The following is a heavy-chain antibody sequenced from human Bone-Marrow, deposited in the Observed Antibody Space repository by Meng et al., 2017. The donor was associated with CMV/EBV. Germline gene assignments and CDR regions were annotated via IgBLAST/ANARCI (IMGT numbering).Heavy chain of an antibody. V-gene: IGHV4-30-2*01. CDR1: GGSIDSGGYC. J-gene: IGHJ5*02. D-gene: IGHD2-2*01. CDR2: IYTSGST. Sequence: SGGSIDSGGYCWSWIRQRRGKGLEWIGHIYTSGSTFYIPSLKSRVTMSLDRSKNQFSLKVASVTAADTAVYYCVRQVPATVFWFDPWGQGTLVTVSS. CDR3: VRQVPATVFWFDP.